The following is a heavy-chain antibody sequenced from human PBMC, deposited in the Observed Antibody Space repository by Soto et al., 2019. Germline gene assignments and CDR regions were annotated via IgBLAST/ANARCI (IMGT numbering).Heavy chain of an antibody. CDR3: AREWSPPLAVLDY. D-gene: IGHD1-26*01. CDR1: GFTFSTYW. CDR2: IKQHGSEK. J-gene: IGHJ4*02. Sequence: ESGGGLVQPGGSLRLSCAASGFTFSTYWMTWVRQAPGKGLEWVANIKQHGSEKYYVDSVKGRFTISRDNAKNSLYLQMNSLRAEDTAMYYCAREWSPPLAVLDYWGQGTQVTVSS. V-gene: IGHV3-7*03.